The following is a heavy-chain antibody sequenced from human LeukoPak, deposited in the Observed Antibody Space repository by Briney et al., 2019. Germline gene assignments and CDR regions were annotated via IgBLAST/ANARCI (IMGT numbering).Heavy chain of an antibody. V-gene: IGHV3-11*04. D-gene: IGHD3-22*01. Sequence: GRSLRLSCAASGFTFSDYYMSWIRQAPGKGLEWVSYISSSGSTIYYADSVKGRFTTSRDNAKNSLYLQMNSLRAEDTAVYYCAREPYDSSGYYTWGQGTLVTVSS. J-gene: IGHJ5*02. CDR3: AREPYDSSGYYT. CDR2: ISSSGSTI. CDR1: GFTFSDYY.